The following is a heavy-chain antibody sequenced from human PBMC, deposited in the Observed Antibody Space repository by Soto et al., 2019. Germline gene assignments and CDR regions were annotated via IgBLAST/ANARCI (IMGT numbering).Heavy chain of an antibody. CDR1: GGSISSGDYY. Sequence: SETLSLTCTVSGGSISSGDYYWSWIRQPPGKGLEWIGYIYYSGSTYYNPSLKSRVTISVDTSKNQFSLKLSSVTAADTAVYYCARDSTNYDFWSAFNAFDIWGQGTMVTVS. D-gene: IGHD3-3*01. J-gene: IGHJ3*02. V-gene: IGHV4-30-4*01. CDR2: IYYSGST. CDR3: ARDSTNYDFWSAFNAFDI.